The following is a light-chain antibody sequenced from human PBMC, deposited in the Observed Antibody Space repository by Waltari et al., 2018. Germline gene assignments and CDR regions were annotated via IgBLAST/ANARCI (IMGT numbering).Light chain of an antibody. CDR1: QSIISS. CDR3: QQSYSTPV. Sequence: DIQMTQSPSSLSASVGDRVTITCRASQSIISSLNWYQQRPGKAPKLLIYASSSLQSGVPSRFSGSGSCTDFTLTITSLQPEDFATYYCQQSYSTPVFGGGTKVEIK. J-gene: IGKJ4*01. V-gene: IGKV1-39*01. CDR2: ASS.